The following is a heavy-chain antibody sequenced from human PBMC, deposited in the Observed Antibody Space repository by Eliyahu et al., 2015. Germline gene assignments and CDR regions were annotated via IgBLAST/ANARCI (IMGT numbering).Heavy chain of an antibody. CDR3: ARTNWNYDY. D-gene: IGHD1-7*01. J-gene: IGHJ4*02. Sequence: QVQLQQWGAGLLKPSETLSXTXXXXGGXFSGYYWSWIRQPPGXGLEWIGEINHSGSTNYNPSLKSRVTISVDTSKNQFSLKLSSVTAADTAVYYCARTNWNYDYWGQGTLVTVSS. V-gene: IGHV4-34*01. CDR2: INHSGST. CDR1: GGXFSGYY.